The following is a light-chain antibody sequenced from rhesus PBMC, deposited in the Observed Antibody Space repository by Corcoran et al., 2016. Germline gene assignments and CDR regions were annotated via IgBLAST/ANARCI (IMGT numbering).Light chain of an antibody. J-gene: IGKJ3*01. V-gene: IGKV1-74*01. CDR3: QHGYGSPFT. Sequence: DIQLTQSPSSLSASVGDRVTITCRASENVNNYLNWYQQKPGKAPKLLIYEASTLPSGVPSRFSGSGSGTEYTSTISSLQPEDVATYYCQHGYGSPFTFGPGTKVDIK. CDR2: EAS. CDR1: ENVNNY.